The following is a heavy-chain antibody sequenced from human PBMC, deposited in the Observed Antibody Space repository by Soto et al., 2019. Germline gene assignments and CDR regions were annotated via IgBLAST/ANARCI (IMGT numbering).Heavy chain of an antibody. CDR1: GFTFSSYA. CDR2: ISGSGGST. CDR3: AKALAGMRYFDY. D-gene: IGHD6-19*01. Sequence: PGGSLRLSCAASGFTFSSYAMSWVRQAPGKGLEWVSAISGSGGSTYYADSVKGRFTISRDNSKNTLYLQMSSLRAEDTAVYYCAKALAGMRYFDYWGQGTLVTVSS. V-gene: IGHV3-23*01. J-gene: IGHJ4*02.